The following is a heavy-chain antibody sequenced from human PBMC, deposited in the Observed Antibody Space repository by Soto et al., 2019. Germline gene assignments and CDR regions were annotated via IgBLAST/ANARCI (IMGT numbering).Heavy chain of an antibody. CDR2: INPNSGGT. CDR1: GYTFTGYY. CDR3: ATGEEDSSGLMDAFDI. V-gene: IGHV1-2*02. J-gene: IGHJ3*02. D-gene: IGHD3-22*01. Sequence: ASVKVSCKASGYTFTGYYMHWVRQAPGQGLEWMGWINPNSGGTNYAQKFQGRVTMTRDTSISTAYMELSRLRSDDTAVYYCATGEEDSSGLMDAFDIWGQGTMVTVSS.